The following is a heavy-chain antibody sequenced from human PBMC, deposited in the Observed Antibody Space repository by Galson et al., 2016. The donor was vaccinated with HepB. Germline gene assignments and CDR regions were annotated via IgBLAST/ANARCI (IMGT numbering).Heavy chain of an antibody. CDR2: IWSDGGNK. D-gene: IGHD1-7*01. Sequence: SLRLSCAASGFSFSSYGMHWVRQAPGKGLEWVAVIWSDGGNKLYVDSVKGRFTISRDNSENTVSLQMDSLRVEDTGRYYCAREGVDGTATYFDLWGQRTVVTVSS. CDR3: AREGVDGTATYFDL. V-gene: IGHV3-33*01. CDR1: GFSFSSYG. J-gene: IGHJ4*02.